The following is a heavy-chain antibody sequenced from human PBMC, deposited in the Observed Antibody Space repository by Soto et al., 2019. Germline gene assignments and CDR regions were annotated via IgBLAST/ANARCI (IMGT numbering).Heavy chain of an antibody. D-gene: IGHD6-19*01. CDR1: GYSFTNYG. V-gene: IGHV1-18*01. CDR3: ARDRGVAPPVAGNTHWCYYMDV. CDR2: ISAYNGNT. Sequence: QDQLVQSGVEVKKPGASVKVSCKASGYSFTNYGITWVRQAPGQGFEWMGWISAYNGNTNYAQKFQGRVTMTTDASTSTAYLELRSLRSDDTAVYYCARDRGVAPPVAGNTHWCYYMDVWGKGTTVTVSS. J-gene: IGHJ6*03.